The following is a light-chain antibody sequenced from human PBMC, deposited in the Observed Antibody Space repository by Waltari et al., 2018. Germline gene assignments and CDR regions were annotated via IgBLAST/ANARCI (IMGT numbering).Light chain of an antibody. Sequence: EIVLTQSPGTLFLSPGERATLSCRASQTVSTISLNWYQQKPGQAPRLLIYGASTRATGIPDRFSGSGSGTDFTLTISRLEPEDFAVYYCQQYDGIVLTFGGGTRVEI. CDR2: GAS. CDR1: QTVSTIS. J-gene: IGKJ4*01. CDR3: QQYDGIVLT. V-gene: IGKV3-20*01.